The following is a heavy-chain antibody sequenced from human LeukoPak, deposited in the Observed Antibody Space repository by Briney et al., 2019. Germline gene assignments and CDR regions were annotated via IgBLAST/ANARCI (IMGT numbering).Heavy chain of an antibody. V-gene: IGHV3-33*01. CDR1: GFTFSSYG. J-gene: IGHJ6*02. CDR2: IWYDGSNK. CDR3: ARDSIAAAGDYYYGMDV. D-gene: IGHD6-13*01. Sequence: GGSLRLSCAASGFTFSSYGMHWVRQAPGKGLEWVAVIWYDGSNKYYADSVKGRFTISRDNSKNKLYLQMNSLRAEDTAVYYCARDSIAAAGDYYYGMDVWGQGTTVTVSS.